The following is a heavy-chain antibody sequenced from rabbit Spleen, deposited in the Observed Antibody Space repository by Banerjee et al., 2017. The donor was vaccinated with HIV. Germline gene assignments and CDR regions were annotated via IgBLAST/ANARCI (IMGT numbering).Heavy chain of an antibody. CDR3: ARDLAGVIGWNFGW. CDR2: IYAGSYGST. CDR1: GVSFNDKDV. J-gene: IGHJ4*01. Sequence: QEQLEESGGGLVKPEGSLTLTCKASGVSFNDKDVMCWVRQAPGKGLEWIACIYAGSYGSTYYASWAKGRFTISKTSSTTVTLRMTSLTAADRATYFCARDLAGVIGWNFGWWGPGTLVTVS. V-gene: IGHV1S45*01. D-gene: IGHD4-1*01.